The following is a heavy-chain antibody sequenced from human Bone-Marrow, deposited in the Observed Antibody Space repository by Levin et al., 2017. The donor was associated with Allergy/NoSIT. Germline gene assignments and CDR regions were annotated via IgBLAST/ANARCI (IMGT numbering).Heavy chain of an antibody. CDR3: ARERAIVVGVAASRARGLDS. D-gene: IGHD2-15*01. J-gene: IGHJ5*01. V-gene: IGHV4-61*01. CDR2: VYRSGST. Sequence: SETLSLTCTVSGDSVTSGNYYWTWIRQAPGKSLEWIGYVYRSGSTNLSPSLKSRVTLSLDTSKNQFSLKLTSVTAADTAVYYCARERAIVVGVAASRARGLDSWGQGTLVAVSS. CDR1: GDSVTSGNYY.